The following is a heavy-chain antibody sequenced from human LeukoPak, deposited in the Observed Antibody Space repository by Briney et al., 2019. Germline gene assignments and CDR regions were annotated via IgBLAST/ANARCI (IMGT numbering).Heavy chain of an antibody. D-gene: IGHD2-15*01. CDR1: GGTFSSYA. J-gene: IGHJ4*02. CDR2: IIPIFGTA. V-gene: IGHV1-69*05. CDR3: AREDCSGGSCFFDY. Sequence: SVKVSCKASGGTFSSYAISWVRQAPGQGLEWMGGIIPIFGTANYAQKFQGRVTITTDESTSTAYMELSSLRSEDAAVYYCAREDCSGGSCFFDYWGQGTLVTVSS.